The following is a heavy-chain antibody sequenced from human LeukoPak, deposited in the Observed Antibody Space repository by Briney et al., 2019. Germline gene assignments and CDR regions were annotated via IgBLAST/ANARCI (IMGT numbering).Heavy chain of an antibody. D-gene: IGHD3-9*01. J-gene: IGHJ6*02. CDR3: SRCHRDILAGMDV. V-gene: IGHV1-2*02. CDR1: GCSLTGYY. Sequence: ASVQVPCMASGCSLTGYYMLWVGLDPPAALEGMGWMNLNSCGTNYAQTSQGRGTMTWETSISTAYMELISLRSDAEAVEYCSRCHRDILAGMDVWGQGTTVTVSS. CDR2: MNLNSCGT.